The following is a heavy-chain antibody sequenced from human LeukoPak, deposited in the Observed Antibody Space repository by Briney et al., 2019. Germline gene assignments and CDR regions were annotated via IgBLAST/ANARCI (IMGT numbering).Heavy chain of an antibody. J-gene: IGHJ4*02. D-gene: IGHD3-10*01. CDR2: IYYSGST. Sequence: PSETLSLTCPVSGGSINYYYWSWFRQPPGKGLEWIAYIYYSGSTNYNPSFKSRVTISVDTSRSQFSLMLSSVIAADTAVYYCARHNARLRGWIGEVDFWGQGALVTVSS. CDR3: ARHNARLRGWIGEVDF. CDR1: GGSINYYY. V-gene: IGHV4-59*08.